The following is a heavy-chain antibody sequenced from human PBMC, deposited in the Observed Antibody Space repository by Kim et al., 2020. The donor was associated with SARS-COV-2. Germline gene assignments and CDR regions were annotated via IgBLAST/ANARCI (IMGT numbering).Heavy chain of an antibody. V-gene: IGHV3-48*02. CDR2: ISSSSSTI. CDR1: GFTFSSYS. Sequence: GGSLRLSCAASGFTFSSYSMNWVRQAPGKGLEWVSYISSSSSTIYYADSVKGRFTISRDNAKTSLYLQMNSLRDEDTAVYYCARDLPHSLSDRGYYYYYGMDVWGQGTTVTVSS. D-gene: IGHD2-21*02. CDR3: ARDLPHSLSDRGYYYYYGMDV. J-gene: IGHJ6*02.